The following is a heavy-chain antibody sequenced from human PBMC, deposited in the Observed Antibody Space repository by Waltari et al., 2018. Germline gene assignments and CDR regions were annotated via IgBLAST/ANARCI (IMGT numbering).Heavy chain of an antibody. CDR2: IWDDGSFK. Sequence: HWVRQAPGKGLDWVAVIWDDGSFKYYADSVKGRFTISRDNSKNTLYLQMNSLRAEDTAVYYCAGDFDHGRAGFCDYWGQGTLVTVSS. D-gene: IGHD3-10*01. J-gene: IGHJ4*02. V-gene: IGHV3-33*01. CDR3: AGDFDHGRAGFCDY.